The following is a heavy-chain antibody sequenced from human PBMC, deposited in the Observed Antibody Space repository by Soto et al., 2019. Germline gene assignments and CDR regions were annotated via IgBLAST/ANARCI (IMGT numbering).Heavy chain of an antibody. CDR3: AKGDALIYYSGMDV. V-gene: IGHV3-23*01. CDR1: GFTFSSYA. Sequence: EVQLLESGGGLVQPGGSLRLSCAASGFTFSSYAMSWVRQAPGKGLEWVSAISGSGGSTYYADSVKGRFTISRDNSNNTLYLQMNSLRAEDTAVYYGAKGDALIYYSGMDVWGQGTTVTVSS. D-gene: IGHD3-16*01. CDR2: ISGSGGST. J-gene: IGHJ6*02.